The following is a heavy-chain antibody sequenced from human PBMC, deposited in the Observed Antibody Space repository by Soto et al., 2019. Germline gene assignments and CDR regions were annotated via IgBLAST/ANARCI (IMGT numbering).Heavy chain of an antibody. V-gene: IGHV3-15*01. CDR2: IKSKTDGGTT. CDR3: TSLYYGH. D-gene: IGHD3-16*02. Sequence: GGSRRLSCAASEFTFTYAWMSWVRQAPGKGLEWVGRIKSKTDGGTTDYAAPVKGRFTISRDESQNTLYLQMNSLKTEDTAVYYCTSLYYGHWGQGTLVTVS. J-gene: IGHJ4*02. CDR1: EFTFTYAW.